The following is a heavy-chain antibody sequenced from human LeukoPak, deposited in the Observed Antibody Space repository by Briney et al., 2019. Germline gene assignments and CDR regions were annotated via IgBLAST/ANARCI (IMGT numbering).Heavy chain of an antibody. CDR1: GFTFDDYG. CDR2: INWNGGST. J-gene: IGHJ4*02. Sequence: SGGSLRLSCAASGFTFDDYGMSWVRQAPGKGLEWVSGINWNGGSTGYADSVKGRFTISRDNAKDSLYLQMNSLRAEDTALYYCARGYSGYGPFDYWGQGTLVTVSS. D-gene: IGHD5-12*01. V-gene: IGHV3-20*04. CDR3: ARGYSGYGPFDY.